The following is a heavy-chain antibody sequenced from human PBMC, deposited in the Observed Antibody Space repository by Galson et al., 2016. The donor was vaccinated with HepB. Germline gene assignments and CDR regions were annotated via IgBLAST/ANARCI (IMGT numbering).Heavy chain of an antibody. Sequence: SLRLSCAASGFTFSSNDMHWVRQVTGKGLEWVSSIGTAGDRYYSGSVKGRFTISRENGKKSLYLQMNSLRAGDTAVYYCVRGSRGYCSSTTCPPDYWGQGTLVTVSS. D-gene: IGHD2-2*01. CDR2: IGTAGDR. J-gene: IGHJ4*02. CDR1: GFTFSSND. CDR3: VRGSRGYCSSTTCPPDY. V-gene: IGHV3-13*04.